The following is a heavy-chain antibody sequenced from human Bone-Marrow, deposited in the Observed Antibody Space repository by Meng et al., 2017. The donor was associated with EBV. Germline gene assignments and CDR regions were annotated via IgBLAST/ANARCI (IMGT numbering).Heavy chain of an antibody. J-gene: IGHJ4*02. V-gene: IGHV1-2*06. D-gene: IGHD6-19*01. CDR1: GYNFRNYF. CDR2: INPLTGVT. CDR3: AGGWAPDY. Sequence: QVEVVLSGAEVKQPGASVKVSGKASGYNFRNYFMHWVRQAPGQGLEYMGRINPLTGVTNYVQKFQGRVTVTRDTSISTSYMELSGLTHDDTAVYFCAGGWAPDYWGQGTLVTVSS.